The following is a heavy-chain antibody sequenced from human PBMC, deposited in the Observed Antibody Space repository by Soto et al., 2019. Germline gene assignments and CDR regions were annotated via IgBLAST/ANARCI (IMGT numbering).Heavy chain of an antibody. CDR1: GLTFSNYT. CDR3: ALDASKVVLRYFDS. CDR2: ISSGSGTI. J-gene: IGHJ4*02. Sequence: EVQLGEYGGGLVHHGGSLRLSSAASGLTFSNYTMNWVRQAPGKGLEWVSYISSGSGTIYYADSVKGRFTISRDNAKNSLYLQMTRLRAEDTAVSDCALDASKVVLRYFDSGGQGALVTVSS. V-gene: IGHV3-48*01. D-gene: IGHD3-9*01.